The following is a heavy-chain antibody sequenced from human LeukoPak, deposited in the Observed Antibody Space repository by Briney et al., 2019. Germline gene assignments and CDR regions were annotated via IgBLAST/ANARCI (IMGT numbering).Heavy chain of an antibody. Sequence: PGGSLRLSCAASGFTVSSNYMSWVRQAPGKGLEWVSVIYSGGSTYYADSVKGRFTISRDNSKNTLYLQMNSLRAEDTAVYCCARDTAMAFDYWGQGTLVTVSS. CDR2: IYSGGST. J-gene: IGHJ4*02. V-gene: IGHV3-66*01. CDR1: GFTVSSNY. D-gene: IGHD5-18*01. CDR3: ARDTAMAFDY.